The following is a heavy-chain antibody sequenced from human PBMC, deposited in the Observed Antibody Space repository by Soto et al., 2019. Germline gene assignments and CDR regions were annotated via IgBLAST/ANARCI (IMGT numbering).Heavy chain of an antibody. V-gene: IGHV1-18*01. J-gene: IGHJ4*02. CDR3: ARYLDIYWLRRPPFDY. D-gene: IGHD5-12*01. CDR2: ISAYNGNT. Sequence: ASVKVSCKASGYTFTSYGISWVRQAPGQGLEWMGWISAYNGNTNYAQKLQGRVTMTTDTSTSTAYMELRSLRSDDTAVYYCARYLDIYWLRRPPFDYWGQGTLVPVSS. CDR1: GYTFTSYG.